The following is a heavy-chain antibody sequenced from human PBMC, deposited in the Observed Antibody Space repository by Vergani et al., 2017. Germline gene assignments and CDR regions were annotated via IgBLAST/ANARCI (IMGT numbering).Heavy chain of an antibody. J-gene: IGHJ4*01. CDR1: GFTFDDYA. V-gene: IGHV3-9*01. CDR3: ARGSLGYIIVVPDAYYDY. D-gene: IGHD2-2*01. CDR2: ISWNSGSI. Sequence: EVQLVESGGGLVQPGRSLRLSCAASGFTFDDYAMHWVRQAPGKGLEWVSGISWNSGSIAYADSVKGRFTISRDNAKNSLYMQMNRLRAEDTALYYCARGSLGYIIVVPDAYYDYWG.